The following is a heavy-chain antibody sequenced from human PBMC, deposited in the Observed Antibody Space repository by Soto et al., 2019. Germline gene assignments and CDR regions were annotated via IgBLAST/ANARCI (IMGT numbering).Heavy chain of an antibody. CDR2: IIPIFGTA. V-gene: IGHV1-69*13. J-gene: IGHJ6*02. Sequence: GASVKVSCKASGGTFSSYAISWVRQAPGQGLEWMGGIIPIFGTANYAQKFQGRVTITADESTSTAYMELSSLRSEDTAVYYCARGFPDIVLVPAAIYYYYYGMDVWGQGTTVTVSS. CDR3: ARGFPDIVLVPAAIYYYYYGMDV. CDR1: GGTFSSYA. D-gene: IGHD2-2*01.